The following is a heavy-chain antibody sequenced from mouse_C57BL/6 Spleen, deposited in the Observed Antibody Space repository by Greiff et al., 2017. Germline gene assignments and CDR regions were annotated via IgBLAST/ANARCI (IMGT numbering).Heavy chain of an antibody. CDR2: IDPNSGGT. V-gene: IGHV1-72*01. CDR1: GYTFTSYW. J-gene: IGHJ2*01. CDR3: ARQDSIYYYGSSYAPFDY. D-gene: IGHD1-1*01. Sequence: QVQLQQPGAELVKPGASVKLSCKASGYTFTSYWMHWVKQRPGRGLEWIGRIDPNSGGTKYNEKFKSKATLTVDKPSSTAYMQLSSLTSENSAVYYCARQDSIYYYGSSYAPFDYWGQGTTLTVSS.